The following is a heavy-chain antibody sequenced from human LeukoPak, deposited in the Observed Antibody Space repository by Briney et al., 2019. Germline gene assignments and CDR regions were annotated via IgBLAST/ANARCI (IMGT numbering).Heavy chain of an antibody. CDR2: IYHSGST. CDR1: GYSISSGYY. V-gene: IGHV4-38-2*02. J-gene: IGHJ3*02. CDR3: ARGTNYYDSSGYYYEDDAFDI. Sequence: PSETLSLTCTVSGYSISSGYYWGWIRQPPGKGLEWIGSIYHSGSTYYNPSLKSRVTISVDTSKNQFSLKLSSVTAADTAVYYCARGTNYYDSSGYYYEDDAFDIWGQGTMVTVSS. D-gene: IGHD3-22*01.